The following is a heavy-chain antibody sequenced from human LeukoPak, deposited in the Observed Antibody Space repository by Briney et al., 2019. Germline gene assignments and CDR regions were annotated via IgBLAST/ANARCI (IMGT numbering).Heavy chain of an antibody. Sequence: SETLSLTCTVSGDSIRSHYWSWIRQPPGKGLEWIGYIYYSGSTNYNPSLKSRVTISVDTSKNQFPLKLSSVTAADTAVYYCARDRGDYDSSGYYGYFDYWGQGALVTVSS. CDR1: GDSIRSHY. CDR2: IYYSGST. D-gene: IGHD3-22*01. CDR3: ARDRGDYDSSGYYGYFDY. V-gene: IGHV4-59*11. J-gene: IGHJ4*02.